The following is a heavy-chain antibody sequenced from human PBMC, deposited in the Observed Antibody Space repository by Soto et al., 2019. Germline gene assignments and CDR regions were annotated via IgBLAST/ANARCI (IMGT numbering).Heavy chain of an antibody. CDR2: IITFFKAT. Sequence: QVQLVQSGAEVRKPGSSVKVSCKASGDTFSSQAISWVRQAPGQGLEWMGGIITFFKATNYAQKFQGRVTITADDYTSTAYMDLYSLRSEDTAVYYCARDVSLNYYDGTFSYYAMDVWGQGTTVTVSS. V-gene: IGHV1-69*01. J-gene: IGHJ6*02. CDR1: GDTFSSQA. CDR3: ARDVSLNYYDGTFSYYAMDV. D-gene: IGHD3-16*01.